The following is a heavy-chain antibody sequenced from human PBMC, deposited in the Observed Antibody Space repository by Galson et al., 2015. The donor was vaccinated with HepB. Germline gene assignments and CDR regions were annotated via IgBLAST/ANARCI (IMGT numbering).Heavy chain of an antibody. J-gene: IGHJ6*02. CDR3: ARALFGVGVVVPAATDYYYYGMDV. CDR1: GGTFSSYA. Sequence: SVTVSCKASGGTFSSYAISWVRQAPGQGLEWMGGIIPIFGTANYAQKFQGRVTITADKSTSTAYMELSSLRSEDTAVYYCARALFGVGVVVPAATDYYYYGMDVWGQGTTVTVSS. V-gene: IGHV1-69*06. D-gene: IGHD2-2*01. CDR2: IIPIFGTA.